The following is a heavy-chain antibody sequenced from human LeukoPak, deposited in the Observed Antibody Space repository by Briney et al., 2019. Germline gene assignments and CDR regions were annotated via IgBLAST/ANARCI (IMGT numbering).Heavy chain of an antibody. CDR1: GYTFTGYY. Sequence: SVKVSCKASGYTFTGYYIHWVPQAPGQGLEYIGWINPNTDVTNSAQKFQGRVTMTRDTSISTAYMEPNSLRSDDTAVYYCARGAYSGYSSFDYWGQGTLVTVSS. J-gene: IGHJ4*02. CDR2: INPNTDVT. V-gene: IGHV1-2*02. D-gene: IGHD5-12*01. CDR3: ARGAYSGYSSFDY.